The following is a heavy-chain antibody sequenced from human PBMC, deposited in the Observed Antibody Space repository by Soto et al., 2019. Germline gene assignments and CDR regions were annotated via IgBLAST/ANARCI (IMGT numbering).Heavy chain of an antibody. CDR1: GGTFSSYA. V-gene: IGHV1-69*13. D-gene: IGHD6-19*01. J-gene: IGHJ6*02. CDR2: IIPIFGTA. CDR3: ARSAYSSGWYEGYGMDV. Sequence: SVKVSCKASGGTFSSYAISWVRQAPGQGLEWMGGIIPIFGTANYAQKFQGRVTITADESTSTAYMELSSLRSEDTAVYYCARSAYSSGWYEGYGMDVWGQGTTVTVSS.